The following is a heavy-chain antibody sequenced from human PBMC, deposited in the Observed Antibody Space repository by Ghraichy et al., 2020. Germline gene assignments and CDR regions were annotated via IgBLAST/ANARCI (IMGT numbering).Heavy chain of an antibody. J-gene: IGHJ6*03. CDR3: ARGGSYNYYGSGRAYYYMDV. V-gene: IGHV4-34*01. CDR2: INHSGST. Sequence: SETLSLTCAVYGGSFSGYYWSWIRQPPGKGLEWIGEINHSGSTNYNPSLKSRVTISVDTSKNQFSLKLSSVTAADTAVYYCARGGSYNYYGSGRAYYYMDVWGKGTTVTVSS. D-gene: IGHD3-10*01. CDR1: GGSFSGYY.